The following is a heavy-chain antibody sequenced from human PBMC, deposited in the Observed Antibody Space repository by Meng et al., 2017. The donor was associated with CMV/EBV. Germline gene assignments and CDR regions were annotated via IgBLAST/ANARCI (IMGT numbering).Heavy chain of an antibody. V-gene: IGHV3-48*03. J-gene: IGHJ6*02. Sequence: GGSLRLSCAASGFTFSSYEMNWVRQAPGKGLEWVSYISSSGSTIYYADSVKGRFTISRDNAKNSLYLQMNSLRAEDTAVYYCARDYCSSTSCHREGDYYYYYGMDVWGQGTTVTVSS. CDR2: ISSSGSTI. CDR3: ARDYCSSTSCHREGDYYYYYGMDV. CDR1: GFTFSSYE. D-gene: IGHD2-2*02.